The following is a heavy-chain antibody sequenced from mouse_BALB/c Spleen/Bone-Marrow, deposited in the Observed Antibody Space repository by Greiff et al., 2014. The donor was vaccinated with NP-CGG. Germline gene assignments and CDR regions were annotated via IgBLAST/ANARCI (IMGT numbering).Heavy chain of an antibody. V-gene: IGHV3-1*02. D-gene: IGHD1-1*01. CDR1: GDSITSGYS. CDR3: ARIYYGSSYDY. CDR2: IHYSGST. J-gene: IGHJ2*01. Sequence: VHLKHSGPDLVQASQSISSTSTGTGDSITSGYSWHWIRQFPGNKLEWMGYIHYSGSTNYNPSLKSRISITRDTSKNQFFLQLNSVTTEDTATYYCARIYYGSSYDYWGQGTTLTVSS.